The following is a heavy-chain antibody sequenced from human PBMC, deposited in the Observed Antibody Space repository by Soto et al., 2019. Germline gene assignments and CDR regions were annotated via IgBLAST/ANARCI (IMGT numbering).Heavy chain of an antibody. Sequence: GGSLRLSCAASGFTFSDYPIHWVRQAPGKGLEWVAVISYDGTNEQYAGSVKGRFTISRDNSKNTLYLQMNSLRPEDTAVYYCARRQAAGTGNYFGHWGHGTLVTVSS. J-gene: IGHJ4*01. V-gene: IGHV3-30-3*01. CDR2: ISYDGTNE. CDR1: GFTFSDYP. CDR3: ARRQAAGTGNYFGH. D-gene: IGHD6-13*01.